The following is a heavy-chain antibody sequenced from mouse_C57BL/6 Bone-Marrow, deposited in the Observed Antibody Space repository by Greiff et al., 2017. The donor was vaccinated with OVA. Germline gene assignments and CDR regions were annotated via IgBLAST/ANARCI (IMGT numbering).Heavy chain of an antibody. CDR2: INPYNGGT. V-gene: IGHV1-19*01. D-gene: IGHD3-3*01. CDR1: GYTFTDYY. Sequence: VQLKESGPVLVKPGASVKMSCKDSGYTFTDYYMNWVKQSHGKSLEWIGVINPYNGGTSYNQKFKGKATLTVDKSSSTAYMELNSLTSEDSAVYYCARRAGTYYAMDYWGQGTSVTVSS. CDR3: ARRAGTYYAMDY. J-gene: IGHJ4*01.